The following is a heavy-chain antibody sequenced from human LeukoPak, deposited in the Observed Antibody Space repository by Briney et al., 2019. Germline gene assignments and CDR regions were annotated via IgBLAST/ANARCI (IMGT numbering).Heavy chain of an antibody. J-gene: IGHJ2*01. CDR3: ARESSIAARASSWYFDL. CDR2: IYYSGST. Sequence: SQTLSLTCTVSGGSISSGGYYWSWIRQHPGKGLEWIGYIYYSGSTYYNPSLKSRVTISVDTSKNQFSLKLSSVTAADTAVYYCARESSIAARASSWYFDLWGRGTLVTVSS. V-gene: IGHV4-31*03. D-gene: IGHD6-6*01. CDR1: GGSISSGGYY.